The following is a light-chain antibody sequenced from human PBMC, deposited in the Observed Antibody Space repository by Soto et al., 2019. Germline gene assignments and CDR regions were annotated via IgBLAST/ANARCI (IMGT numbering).Light chain of an antibody. CDR2: EAS. Sequence: DIQMTQSPSSVSASVGDRVTITFRASQGITNRLAWYQQKPGKAPKLLIYEASSLQSGVPSRISGSGSGTDFTLTISRLEPEDFAVYYCQQYGSSRTFGQGTRLEVK. J-gene: IGKJ5*01. V-gene: IGKV1D-16*01. CDR1: QGITNR. CDR3: QQYGSSRT.